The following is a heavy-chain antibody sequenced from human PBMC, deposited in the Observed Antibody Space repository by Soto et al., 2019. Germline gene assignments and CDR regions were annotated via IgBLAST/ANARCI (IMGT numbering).Heavy chain of an antibody. CDR2: IYYSGST. D-gene: IGHD3-10*01. Sequence: PSETLSLTCTVSGGSISSYYWSWTRQPPGKGLEWIGYIYYSGSTNYNPSLKSRVTISVDTSKNQFSLKLSSVTAADTAVYYCARGVVINWFDPWGQGTLVTVSS. V-gene: IGHV4-59*01. CDR1: GGSISSYY. CDR3: ARGVVINWFDP. J-gene: IGHJ5*02.